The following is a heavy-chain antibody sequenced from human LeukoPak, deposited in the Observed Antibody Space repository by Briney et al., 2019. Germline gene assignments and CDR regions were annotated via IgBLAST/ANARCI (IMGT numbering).Heavy chain of an antibody. V-gene: IGHV5-51*01. J-gene: IGHJ4*02. D-gene: IGHD5-18*01. CDR1: GYSFTSYW. CDR3: ALFGLAGHSYGSDY. CDR2: IYPGDSDI. Sequence: GESLKISCTGSGYSFTSYWIGWVGQMPGKGLGWMGIIYPGDSDIRYSPSFQRQVTISADKSISTAYLLWSSLKASDTAMYYCALFGLAGHSYGSDYWGQGTLVTVS.